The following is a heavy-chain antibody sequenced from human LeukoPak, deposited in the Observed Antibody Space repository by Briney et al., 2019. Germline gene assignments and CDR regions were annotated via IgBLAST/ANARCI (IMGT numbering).Heavy chain of an antibody. CDR2: IRSKAYGGTT. V-gene: IGHV3-49*04. CDR1: GFTIGDYA. Sequence: SLRLSCTASGFTIGDYAMSWVRQAPGKGLEWVGFIRSKAYGGTTEYAASVKGRFTISRDDSKSIAYLQMNSLKTEDTAVYYCTRDLSSGSYYIADYWGQGTLVTVSS. CDR3: TRDLSSGSYYIADY. J-gene: IGHJ4*02. D-gene: IGHD3-10*01.